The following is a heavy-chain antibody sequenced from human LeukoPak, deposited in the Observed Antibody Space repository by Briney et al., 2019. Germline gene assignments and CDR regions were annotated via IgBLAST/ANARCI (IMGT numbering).Heavy chain of an antibody. J-gene: IGHJ4*02. CDR3: ARGARDGYNSGYFDY. V-gene: IGHV4-59*01. CDR1: GGSISSYY. Sequence: SETLSLTCTVSGGSISSYYWSWIRQPPGKGLEWIGYIYYSGSTNYNPSLKSRVTTSVDTSKNQFSLKLSSVTAADTAVYYCARGARDGYNSGYFDYWGQGTLVTVSS. D-gene: IGHD5-24*01. CDR2: IYYSGST.